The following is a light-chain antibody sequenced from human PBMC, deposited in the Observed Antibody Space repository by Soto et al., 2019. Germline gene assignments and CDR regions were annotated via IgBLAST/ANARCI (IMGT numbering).Light chain of an antibody. CDR3: QQYNSWPRT. Sequence: IVLTQSPGTLSLSPGERTTLSCRASQSISRYLAWYQQKPGQGPRLLIYGASSRATGTPDRFSGSGSGTEFTLTITSLQSEDFAVYYCQQYNSWPRTFGQGTKVDIK. J-gene: IGKJ1*01. V-gene: IGKV3D-15*01. CDR2: GAS. CDR1: QSISRY.